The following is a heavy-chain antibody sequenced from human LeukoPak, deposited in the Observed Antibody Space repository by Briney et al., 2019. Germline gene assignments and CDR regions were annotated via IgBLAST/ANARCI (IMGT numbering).Heavy chain of an antibody. D-gene: IGHD3-10*01. J-gene: IGHJ4*02. CDR2: ISSSSSSTI. V-gene: IGHV3-48*01. CDR3: ARDVPYGSGRDNYFDY. CDR1: GFTFSSYS. Sequence: GGSLRLSCAASGFTFSSYSMNWVRQAPGKGLEWVSYISSSSSSTIYYADSVKGRFTISRDNAKNSVYLRMNSLRAEDTAVYYCARDVPYGSGRDNYFDYWGQGALVTVSS.